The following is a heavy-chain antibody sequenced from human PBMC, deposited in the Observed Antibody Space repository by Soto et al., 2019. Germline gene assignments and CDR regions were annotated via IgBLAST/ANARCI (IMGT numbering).Heavy chain of an antibody. Sequence: QVQLQQWGAGLLKPSETLSLTCAVYGGSFSGYYWSWIRQPPGKGLEWIGEINHSGSTNYNPSLRRRVTISVDTSKNKFSLKLSSVTAADTAVYYCARLYPPLRGSSWLDYWGQGTLVTVSS. J-gene: IGHJ4*02. CDR1: GGSFSGYY. CDR2: INHSGST. CDR3: ARLYPPLRGSSWLDY. D-gene: IGHD6-13*01. V-gene: IGHV4-34*01.